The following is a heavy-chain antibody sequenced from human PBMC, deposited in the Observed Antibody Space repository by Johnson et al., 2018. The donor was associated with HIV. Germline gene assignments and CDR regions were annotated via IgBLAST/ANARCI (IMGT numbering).Heavy chain of an antibody. Sequence: QVQVVESGGGEVQPGRSLRLSCAASGFTFNSYAMHWVRQAPGKGLEWVAVISYDGANKYSADSVKGRFTISRDNSKNTLYLQMNSLRPEDTAVYFCARIRVAIVTEVGAFDIWGQGTMVTVSS. CDR2: ISYDGANK. CDR1: GFTFNSYA. V-gene: IGHV3-30-3*01. J-gene: IGHJ3*02. CDR3: ARIRVAIVTEVGAFDI. D-gene: IGHD2-21*01.